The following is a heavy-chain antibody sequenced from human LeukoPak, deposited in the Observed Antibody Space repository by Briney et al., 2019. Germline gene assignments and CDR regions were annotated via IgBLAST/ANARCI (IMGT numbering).Heavy chain of an antibody. CDR2: INPNSGGT. Sequence: ASVKVSCKASGYTFTGYYMHWVRQAPGQGLEWMGWINPNSGGTNYAQKVQGRVTMTRDTSISKAYMELSSLRSDDTAVYYCAREPHIVEYYYYGMDVWGQGTTVTVSS. CDR1: GYTFTGYY. CDR3: AREPHIVEYYYYGMDV. J-gene: IGHJ6*02. D-gene: IGHD5-12*01. V-gene: IGHV1-2*02.